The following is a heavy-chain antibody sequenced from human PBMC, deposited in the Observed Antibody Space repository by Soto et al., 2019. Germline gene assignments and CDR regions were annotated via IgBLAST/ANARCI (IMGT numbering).Heavy chain of an antibody. Sequence: QVQLVQSGAEVKKPGASVKVSCKASGYTFTSYDINWVRQATGQGLEWMGWMNPNSGNTGYAQKFQGRVTMTRNTSXNXXYTELSSLRSEDTAVYYCARGGVFFFAAPTNPFDYWGQGTLVTVSS. CDR1: GYTFTSYD. V-gene: IGHV1-8*01. CDR3: ARGGVFFFAAPTNPFDY. D-gene: IGHD3-10*01. J-gene: IGHJ4*02. CDR2: MNPNSGNT.